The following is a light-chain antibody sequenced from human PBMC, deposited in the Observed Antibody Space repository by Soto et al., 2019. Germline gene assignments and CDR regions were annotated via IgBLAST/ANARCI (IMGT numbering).Light chain of an antibody. Sequence: IVMTQSPATLSVSPGERATLSCRASQSVSTNLAWYQQKPGQAPRLLIHGASSRATGIPARFSGSGSGTEFALTISSLQSEDFAVYCCQQFNNWPGTFGQGTKV. CDR1: QSVSTN. J-gene: IGKJ1*01. CDR2: GAS. CDR3: QQFNNWPGT. V-gene: IGKV3D-15*01.